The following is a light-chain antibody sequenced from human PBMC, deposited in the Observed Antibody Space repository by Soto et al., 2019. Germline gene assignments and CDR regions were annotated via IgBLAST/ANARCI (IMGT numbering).Light chain of an antibody. J-gene: IGLJ2*01. CDR2: EGS. CDR3: CSYAGISAVMV. V-gene: IGLV2-23*01. Sequence: QSALTQPASVSGSPGQSITISCTGTSRDVGSYNLVSWYQQHPGKAPKLIIYEGSKRPSGVSDRFSGHKSDNTASLTISGLQAEDEADYYCCSYAGISAVMVFGGGTKVTVL. CDR1: SRDVGSYNL.